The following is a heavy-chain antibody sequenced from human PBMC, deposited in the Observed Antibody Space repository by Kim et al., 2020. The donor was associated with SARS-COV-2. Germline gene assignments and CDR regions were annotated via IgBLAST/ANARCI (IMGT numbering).Heavy chain of an antibody. CDR2: LYSGGYT. CDR3: ARNYYGSGRGGMDV. D-gene: IGHD3-10*01. V-gene: IGHV3-53*01. J-gene: IGHJ6*02. CDR1: GFTVSSSY. Sequence: GGSLRLSCAASGFTVSSSYMSWVRQTPGKGLEWVSVLYSGGYTSYSDSVKGRFTISRDNFKNTLYLQMSSLRVEDTALYYCARNYYGSGRGGMDVWGQGTTVTVSS.